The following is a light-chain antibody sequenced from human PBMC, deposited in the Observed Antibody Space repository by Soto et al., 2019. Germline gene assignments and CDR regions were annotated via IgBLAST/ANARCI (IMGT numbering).Light chain of an antibody. V-gene: IGLV2-14*01. CDR2: DVS. J-gene: IGLJ1*01. CDR1: SSDVGGYNY. Sequence: QSVLTQPASVSGSPGQSITISCTGTSSDVGGYNYVSWYQQHPGKAPKLMIYDVSNRPSGVSNRFSGSKSGNTASLTISGLQAEDEADYYCSPYTSSSILYVFGTGTKVTVL. CDR3: SPYTSSSILYV.